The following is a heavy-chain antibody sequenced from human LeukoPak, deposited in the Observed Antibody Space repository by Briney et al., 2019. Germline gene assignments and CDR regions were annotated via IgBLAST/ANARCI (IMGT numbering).Heavy chain of an antibody. J-gene: IGHJ6*02. CDR3: ARVSSRSSSSPNYYYYGMDV. CDR1: GFTFSSYG. V-gene: IGHV3-33*01. D-gene: IGHD6-6*01. CDR2: IWYDGSNK. Sequence: GGSLRLSCAASGFTFSSYGMHWVRQAPGKGLEWVAVIWYDGSNKYYADSVKGRFTISRDNSKNTLYLQMNSLRAEDTAVYYCARVSSRSSSSPNYYYYGMDVRGQGTTVTVSS.